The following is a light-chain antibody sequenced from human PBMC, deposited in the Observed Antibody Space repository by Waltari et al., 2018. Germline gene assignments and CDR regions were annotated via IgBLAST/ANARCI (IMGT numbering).Light chain of an antibody. CDR1: QSVSSY. Sequence: EIVLTPSPATLSLSPRERATLSCRASQSVSSYLAWYQQKPGQAPRLLIYDASNRATDIPARFSGSGSGTDFTLTISSLEPEDFAVYYCQQRSNWPPYTFGQGTKLEIK. J-gene: IGKJ2*01. V-gene: IGKV3-11*01. CDR3: QQRSNWPPYT. CDR2: DAS.